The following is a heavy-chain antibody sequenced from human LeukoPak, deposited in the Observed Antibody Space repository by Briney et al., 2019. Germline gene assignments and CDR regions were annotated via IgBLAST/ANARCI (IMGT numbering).Heavy chain of an antibody. CDR1: GFIFRDYW. CDR2: INPNGITT. CDR3: AKDFAGDRDY. Sequence: GGSLKLSCAASGFIFRDYWMHWVRQAPGKGLVWVARINPNGITTTYTDSVKGRFTISRDNAKNTLYLQMNSLRAEDTAVYYCAKDFAGDRDYWGQGTLVTVSS. D-gene: IGHD4-17*01. V-gene: IGHV3-74*01. J-gene: IGHJ4*02.